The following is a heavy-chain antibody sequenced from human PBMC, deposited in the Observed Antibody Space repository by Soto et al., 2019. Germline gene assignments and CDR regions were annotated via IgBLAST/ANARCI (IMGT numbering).Heavy chain of an antibody. J-gene: IGHJ5*01. D-gene: IGHD3-10*01. CDR3: AQRLPHYGLGRERGNWFHS. CDR2: IYWDDDK. CDR1: GFSLSTTGVG. V-gene: IGHV2-5*02. Sequence: QITLKESGPTLVRPTQTLTLTCTFSGFSLSTTGVGVGWSRQPPGKALEWLALIYWDDDKRYSPSLKSRLTSTKDTSKNEVILTMTNMDPVDTARYYCAQRLPHYGLGRERGNWFHSWGQGTLVNVSS.